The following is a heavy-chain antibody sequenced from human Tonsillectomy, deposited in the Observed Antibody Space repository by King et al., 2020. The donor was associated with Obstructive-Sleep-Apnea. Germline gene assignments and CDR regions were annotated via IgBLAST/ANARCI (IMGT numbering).Heavy chain of an antibody. D-gene: IGHD3-16*01. Sequence: QLVQSGGGVVHPGRSLRLSCAASGFNFRRTAMHWVRQAPGKGLEWVAVISYAGRNDYYADSVRGRLTVSRDNSRDTTFLQMTNLRHDDPAVYYCVRDGGYQLAFWGQGTQVTVSS. CDR1: GFNFRRTA. CDR2: ISYAGRND. V-gene: IGHV3-30*03. J-gene: IGHJ4*02. CDR3: VRDGGYQLAF.